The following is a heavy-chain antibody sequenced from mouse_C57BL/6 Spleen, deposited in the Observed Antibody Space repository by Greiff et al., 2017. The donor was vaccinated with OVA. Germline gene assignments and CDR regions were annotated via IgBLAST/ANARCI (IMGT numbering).Heavy chain of an antibody. Sequence: DVKLVESGGDLVKPGGSLKLSCAASGFTFSSYGMSWVRQTPDKRLEWVATISSGGSYTYYPDSVKGRFTISRDNAKNTLYLQMSSLKSEDTAMYYCARQDYGSSYVDWYFDVWGTGTTVTVSS. V-gene: IGHV5-6*02. J-gene: IGHJ1*03. CDR3: ARQDYGSSYVDWYFDV. CDR1: GFTFSSYG. CDR2: ISSGGSYT. D-gene: IGHD1-1*01.